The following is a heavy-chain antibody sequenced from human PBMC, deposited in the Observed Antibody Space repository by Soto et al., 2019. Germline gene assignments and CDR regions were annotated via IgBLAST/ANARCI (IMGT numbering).Heavy chain of an antibody. CDR1: GYTPTELS. J-gene: IGHJ4*02. CDR3: ATENTAPSNWSMGY. V-gene: IGHV1-24*01. CDR2: FDPEDGET. D-gene: IGHD1-20*01. Sequence: ASVKGSCKVSGYTPTELSMHWVRQAPGKGLEWMGGFDPEDGETIYAQKFQGRVTMTEDTSTDTAYMELSSLRSEDTAVYYCATENTAPSNWSMGYWGQGNLVSVSS.